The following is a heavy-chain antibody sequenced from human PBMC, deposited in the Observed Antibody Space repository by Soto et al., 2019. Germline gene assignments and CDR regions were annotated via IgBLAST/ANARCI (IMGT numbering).Heavy chain of an antibody. CDR2: IDPSDSYT. D-gene: IGHD2-21*02. Sequence: PGGSLKISCQGSGYTFTTYWITWVRQMPGRGLEWMWRIDPSDSYTNYSPSFQGHVTISADKSTNTAYLEWRSLKPSESAIYYCACPRQHYGDRAYDYCGQGTLVTVSS. CDR3: ACPRQHYGDRAYDY. CDR1: GYTFTTYW. J-gene: IGHJ4*02. V-gene: IGHV5-10-1*01.